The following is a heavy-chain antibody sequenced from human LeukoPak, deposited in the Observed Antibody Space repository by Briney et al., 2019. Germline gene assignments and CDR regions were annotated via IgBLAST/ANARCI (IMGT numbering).Heavy chain of an antibody. V-gene: IGHV3-11*06. Sequence: PGGSLRLSCAASGFTFSDYYMSWIRQAPGKGLEWVSYISGSSSYTNYADSVKGRFTISRDNAKNSLYLQMNSLRAEDTAVYYCARDWEQLATGLDYWGQGTLVTVSS. CDR1: GFTFSDYY. J-gene: IGHJ4*02. CDR2: ISGSSSYT. D-gene: IGHD6-6*01. CDR3: ARDWEQLATGLDY.